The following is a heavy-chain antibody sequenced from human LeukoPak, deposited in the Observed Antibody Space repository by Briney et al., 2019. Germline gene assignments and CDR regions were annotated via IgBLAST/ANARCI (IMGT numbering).Heavy chain of an antibody. V-gene: IGHV3-7*01. Sequence: PGGSLRLSCAASGSTFSNYWMTWVRQAPGKGLEWVANIKEDGSEKNYVDSVKGRFTISRDNAKNSLYLQMSSLRAEDTAVYYCARAGSESDYWGQGTLVTVSS. CDR2: IKEDGSEK. CDR1: GSTFSNYW. CDR3: ARAGSESDY. J-gene: IGHJ4*02.